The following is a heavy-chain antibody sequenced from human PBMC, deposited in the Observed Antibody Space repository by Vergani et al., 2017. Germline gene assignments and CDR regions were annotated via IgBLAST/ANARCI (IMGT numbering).Heavy chain of an antibody. CDR3: VRIRGMTTDY. CDR2: IDWDDNK. J-gene: IGHJ4*02. Sequence: QVTLRESGPALVKPTQTLTLTCTFSGFSLTTSGICMTWIRQPPGKALEWLARIDWDDNKYYSTSLKTRLTISKDTSNNQVVLTMTNMDPVDAATYYCVRIRGMTTDYWGQGTLVTVSS. D-gene: IGHD3-16*01. CDR1: GFSLTTSGIC. V-gene: IGHV2-70*15.